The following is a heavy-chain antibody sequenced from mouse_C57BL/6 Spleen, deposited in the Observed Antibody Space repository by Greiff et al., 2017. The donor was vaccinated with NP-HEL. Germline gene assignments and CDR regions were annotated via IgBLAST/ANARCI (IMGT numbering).Heavy chain of an antibody. Sequence: QVQLKESGAELARPGASVKMSCKASGYTFTSYTMHWVKQRPGQGLEWIGYINPSSGYTKYNQKFKDKATLTADKSSSTAYMQLSSLTSEDSAVYYCARWGGFDYWGQGTTLTVSS. V-gene: IGHV1-4*01. CDR1: GYTFTSYT. CDR3: ARWGGFDY. J-gene: IGHJ2*01. CDR2: INPSSGYT.